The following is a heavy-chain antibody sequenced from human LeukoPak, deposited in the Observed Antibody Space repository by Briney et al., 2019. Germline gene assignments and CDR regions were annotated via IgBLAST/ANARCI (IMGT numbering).Heavy chain of an antibody. J-gene: IGHJ4*02. Sequence: ASVRVSCKPSGYTFTNYGISWVRQAPGQGLEWMGWISGNNDNPNYGQKFQGRFTVTSDSSTSTAYMELRNLRSDDTAVYYCARAGTRTDDYWCEGTPVTVSS. V-gene: IGHV1-18*01. CDR3: ARAGTRTDDY. CDR2: ISGNNDNP. D-gene: IGHD1-1*01. CDR1: GYTFTNYG.